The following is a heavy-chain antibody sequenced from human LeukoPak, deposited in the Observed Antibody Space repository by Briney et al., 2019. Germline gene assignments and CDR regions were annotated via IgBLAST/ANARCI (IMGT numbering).Heavy chain of an antibody. V-gene: IGHV4-59*08. J-gene: IGHJ4*02. CDR3: ASRAYYDSSGLDY. CDR1: GGSIRNYY. Sequence: SETLSLTCSVSGGSIRNYYWTWIRQPPGKGLEWIGHVSNSGCTKYSPSLKSRVTISIDTSKKHFSLKLSSVTAADTAVYYCASRAYYDSSGLDYWGQGILVTVSS. CDR2: VSNSGCT. D-gene: IGHD3-22*01.